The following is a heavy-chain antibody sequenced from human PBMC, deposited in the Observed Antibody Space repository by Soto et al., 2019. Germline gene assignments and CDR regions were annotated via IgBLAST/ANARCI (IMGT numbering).Heavy chain of an antibody. D-gene: IGHD3-9*01. CDR1: GYTFTSYY. V-gene: IGHV1-46*01. CDR2: INPSGGST. Sequence: QVQLVQSGAEVKKPGASVKVSCKASGYTFTSYYMHWVRQAPGQGLEWMGIINPSGGSTSYAQKFQGRVTMNRDTSTSTVYMELSSLRSEDTAVYYCARDRGILTGYSIPSYYYYYGMDVWGKGTTVTVSS. CDR3: ARDRGILTGYSIPSYYYYYGMDV. J-gene: IGHJ6*04.